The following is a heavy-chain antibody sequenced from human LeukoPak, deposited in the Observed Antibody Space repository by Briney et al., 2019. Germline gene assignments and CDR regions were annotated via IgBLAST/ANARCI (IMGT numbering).Heavy chain of an antibody. CDR2: ISSSGSTI. V-gene: IGHV3-48*04. CDR1: GFTFSSYN. D-gene: IGHD3-22*01. CDR3: ARERARTSGYSRGMDV. Sequence: GGSLRLSCAASGFTFSSYNMNWVRQAPGKGLEWLSYISSSGSTIYYADSAKGRFTISRDNAKNSLYLQMNSLRAEDTAVYYCARERARTSGYSRGMDVWGQGTTVTVSS. J-gene: IGHJ6*02.